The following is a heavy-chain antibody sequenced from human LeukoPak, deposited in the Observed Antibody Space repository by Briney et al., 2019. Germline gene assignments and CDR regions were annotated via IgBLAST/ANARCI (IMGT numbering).Heavy chain of an antibody. CDR2: VRGSGSDT. V-gene: IGHV3-23*01. J-gene: IGHJ3*02. D-gene: IGHD3-3*01. CDR1: GFTFSTYA. CDR3: ARAQTLFWEFDGFDI. Sequence: GGSLRLSCAASGFTFSTYAMSWVRQAPGKGLEWVSAVRGSGSDTYYADSVKGRFTISRDNAENSVYLQMNSLRDEDTAVYSCARAQTLFWEFDGFDIWGRGTKVTVSS.